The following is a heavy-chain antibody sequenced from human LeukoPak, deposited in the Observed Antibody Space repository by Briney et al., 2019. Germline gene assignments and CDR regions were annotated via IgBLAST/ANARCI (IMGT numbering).Heavy chain of an antibody. D-gene: IGHD4-17*01. J-gene: IGHJ5*02. CDR3: ARCYGDYGMHWFDP. Sequence: SETLSLTCTVSGGSISSSSYYWGWIRQPPGKGLEWIGSIYYSGSTYYNPSLKSRVTISVDTSKNQFSLKLSSVTAADTAVYYCARCYGDYGMHWFDPWGQGTLVTVSS. CDR1: GGSISSSSYY. CDR2: IYYSGST. V-gene: IGHV4-39*01.